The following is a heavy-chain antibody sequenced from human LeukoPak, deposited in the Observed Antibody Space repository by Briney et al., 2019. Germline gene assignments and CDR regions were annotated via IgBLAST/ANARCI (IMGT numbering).Heavy chain of an antibody. D-gene: IGHD3-10*01. CDR2: IYHSGST. CDR1: GYSISSGYY. CDR3: ARRLGRKFGERFYYYHYMDV. Sequence: SETLSLTCTVSGYSISSGYYWGWIRQPPGKGLEWIGSIYHSGSTYYNPSLKSRVTMSIDTSKNQFSLELSSVTAADTAVYYCARRLGRKFGERFYYYHYMDVWGKGTTVTISS. J-gene: IGHJ6*03. V-gene: IGHV4-38-2*02.